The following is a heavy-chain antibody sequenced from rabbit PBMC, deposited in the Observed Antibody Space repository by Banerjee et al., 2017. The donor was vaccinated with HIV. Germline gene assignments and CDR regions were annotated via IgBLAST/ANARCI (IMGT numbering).Heavy chain of an antibody. Sequence: QEQLEESGGGLVKPEGSLTLTCTASGFSFSNKYVMCWVRQAPGKGLEWIGYIDPVFGSTYYASWVNGRFTISSDNAQNTVDLQMSGLTAADTATYFCARDISGSGLWGPGTLVTVS. CDR3: ARDISGSGL. CDR2: IDPVFGST. V-gene: IGHV1S45*01. D-gene: IGHD1-1*01. CDR1: GFSFSNKYV. J-gene: IGHJ4*01.